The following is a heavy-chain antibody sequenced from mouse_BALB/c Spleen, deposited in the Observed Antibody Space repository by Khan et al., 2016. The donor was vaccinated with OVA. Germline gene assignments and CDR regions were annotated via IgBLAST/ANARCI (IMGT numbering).Heavy chain of an antibody. CDR1: GFTFTSYW. CDR2: IFSGNSDT. V-gene: IGHV1-5*01. CDR3: TRAGYGAFAY. Sequence: EVQLQESGTVLARPGSSVKMSCKASGFTFTSYWIHWVKQRPGQGLEWIGGIFSGNSDTSYNQRFKDKAKLTAVTSAISAYMELSSLTNEDSAVYFCTRAGYGAFAYWGQGTLVTVST. J-gene: IGHJ3*01. D-gene: IGHD1-1*01.